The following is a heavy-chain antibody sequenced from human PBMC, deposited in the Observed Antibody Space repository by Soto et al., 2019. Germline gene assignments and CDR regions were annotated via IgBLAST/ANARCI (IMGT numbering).Heavy chain of an antibody. J-gene: IGHJ4*02. Sequence: QVQLVQSGAEVKKPGSSVKVSCKASGGTFSSYAISWVRQAPGQGLEWMGGIIPIFGKPTYAQKFQVRVTITADKSTSTAYMELSSLTSEDTSLFYCARADGYNYWPAWYWGQGTLVTVSS. D-gene: IGHD5-12*01. CDR1: GGTFSSYA. V-gene: IGHV1-69*06. CDR3: ARADGYNYWPAWY. CDR2: IIPIFGKP.